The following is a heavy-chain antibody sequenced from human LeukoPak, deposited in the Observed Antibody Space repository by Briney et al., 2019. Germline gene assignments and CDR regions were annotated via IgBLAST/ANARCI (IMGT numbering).Heavy chain of an antibody. CDR2: MWGDGTNE. CDR1: GFTFSSYT. V-gene: IGHV3-30*02. J-gene: IGHJ4*02. Sequence: PGGSLRLSCVASGFTFSSYTMQWVRQAPGKGLDWVALMWGDGTNEYYADSVKGRFTISRDNSKNTLYLQMSSLRAEDTAVYYCVEDLPSGGGVDYWGQGTLVTASS. CDR3: VEDLPSGGGVDY. D-gene: IGHD3-10*01.